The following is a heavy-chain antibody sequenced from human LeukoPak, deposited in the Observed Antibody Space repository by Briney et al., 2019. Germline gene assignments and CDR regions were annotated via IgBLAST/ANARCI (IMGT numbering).Heavy chain of an antibody. Sequence: SETLSLTCTVSGGSISSSSNFWGWIRQPPGKGLEWIGSISYSGSTYYNPSLKSRVTISVDTSENQFSLKLSSVTAADTAVYYCARGSSSLTAYYYYGMDVWGQGTTVTVSS. J-gene: IGHJ6*02. V-gene: IGHV4-39*01. CDR3: ARGSSSLTAYYYYGMDV. CDR1: GGSISSSSNF. D-gene: IGHD6-6*01. CDR2: ISYSGST.